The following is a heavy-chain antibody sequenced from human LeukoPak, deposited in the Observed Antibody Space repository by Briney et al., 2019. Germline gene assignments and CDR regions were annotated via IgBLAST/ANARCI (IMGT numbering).Heavy chain of an antibody. J-gene: IGHJ5*02. V-gene: IGHV3-23*01. CDR3: AKDRYIAVAGKGVEKYNWFDP. CDR2: ISGSGGST. D-gene: IGHD6-19*01. Sequence: GGSLRLSCAASGFTFSSYAMSWVRQAPGKGLXXXXXISGSGGSTYYADSVKGRFTISRDNSKNTLYLQMNSLRAEDTAVYYCAKDRYIAVAGKGVEKYNWFDPWGQGTLVTVSS. CDR1: GFTFSSYA.